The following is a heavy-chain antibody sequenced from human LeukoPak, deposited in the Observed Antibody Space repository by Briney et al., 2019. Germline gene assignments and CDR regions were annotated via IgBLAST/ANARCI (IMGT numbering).Heavy chain of an antibody. CDR3: ARARTYSNYVPIGAFDI. CDR1: GGTFSSYA. V-gene: IGHV1-69*04. J-gene: IGHJ3*02. D-gene: IGHD4-11*01. CDR2: IIPILGIA. Sequence: ASVKVSCKASGGTFSSYAISWVRQAPGQGLEWMGRIIPILGIANYAQKFQGRVTITADKSTSTAYMELSSLRSEDTAVYYCARARTYSNYVPIGAFDIWGQGTMVTVSS.